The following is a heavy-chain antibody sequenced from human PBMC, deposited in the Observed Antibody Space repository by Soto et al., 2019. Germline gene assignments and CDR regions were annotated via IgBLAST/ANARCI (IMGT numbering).Heavy chain of an antibody. CDR2: IFYSGST. CDR3: ARGGSGDIVVVAAIDY. D-gene: IGHD2-15*01. CDR1: GGSISSGNYY. Sequence: QVQLQESGPGLVKPSQTLSLTCTVSGGSISSGNYYWSWIRQHPGKGLEWIGYIFYSGSTYYNPSLQRRVTIPVDTSKNQFSLKLSSVTAADTAVYYCARGGSGDIVVVAAIDYWGQGTLVTVSS. V-gene: IGHV4-31*03. J-gene: IGHJ4*02.